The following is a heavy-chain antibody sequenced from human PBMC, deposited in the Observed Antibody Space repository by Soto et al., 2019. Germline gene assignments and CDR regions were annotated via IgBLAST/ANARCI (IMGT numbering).Heavy chain of an antibody. CDR2: FSGTNSNT. Sequence: HPGGSLRLSCAASGFIFSNYAMSWVRQAPGKGLEWVSAFSGTNSNTYYAASVKGRFTISRDNSKNTLYLQMNSLKAEDTAVYYCVKGQKWEPPLDYWGQGALVTVSS. V-gene: IGHV3-23*01. CDR1: GFIFSNYA. D-gene: IGHD1-26*01. J-gene: IGHJ4*02. CDR3: VKGQKWEPPLDY.